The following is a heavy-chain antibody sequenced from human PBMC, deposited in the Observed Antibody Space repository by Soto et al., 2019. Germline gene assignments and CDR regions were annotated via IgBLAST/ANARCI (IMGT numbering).Heavy chain of an antibody. CDR2: ISGSGGST. D-gene: IGHD3-3*01. J-gene: IGHJ4*02. CDR1: GFTFSSYA. Sequence: GGSLRLSCAASGFTFSSYAMSWVRQAPGKGLEWVSAISGSGGSTYYADSVKGRFTISRDNSKNTLYLQMNSLRAEDTAVYYCAKDREPDFWSGYYGSDDYWGQGTLVTVSS. CDR3: AKDREPDFWSGYYGSDDY. V-gene: IGHV3-23*01.